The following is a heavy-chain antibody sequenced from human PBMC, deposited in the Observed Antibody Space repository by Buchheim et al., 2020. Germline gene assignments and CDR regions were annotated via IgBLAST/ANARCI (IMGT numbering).Heavy chain of an antibody. CDR2: IYYSGST. D-gene: IGHD3-3*01. V-gene: IGHV4-59*01. CDR3: ARGYDFWSGYYTYYYYYGMDV. J-gene: IGHJ6*02. CDR1: GGSISSYY. Sequence: QVQLQESGPGLVKPSETLSLTCTVSGGSISSYYWSWIRQPPGKGLEWIGYIYYSGSTNYNPSLKSRVTISVDTSKNQFSLKLSSVTAADTAVYYCARGYDFWSGYYTYYYYYGMDVWGQGTT.